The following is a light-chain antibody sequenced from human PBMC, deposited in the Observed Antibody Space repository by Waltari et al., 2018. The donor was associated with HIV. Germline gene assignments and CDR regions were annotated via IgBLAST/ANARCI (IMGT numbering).Light chain of an antibody. CDR2: EVS. V-gene: IGLV2-14*01. CDR1: SSDVGGYNY. Sequence: QSDLTQPASVSGSPGQSITISCTGTSSDVGGYNYISCYQQHSGTAPQLMIYEVSNRPSGVSNRFSGSKSGNTASLTISGLQAEDEAYYYCSSYTGTSTHVVFGGGTKLTVL. CDR3: SSYTGTSTHVV. J-gene: IGLJ2*01.